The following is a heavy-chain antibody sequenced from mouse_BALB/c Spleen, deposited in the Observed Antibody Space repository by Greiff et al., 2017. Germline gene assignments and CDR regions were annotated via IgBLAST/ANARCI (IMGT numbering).Heavy chain of an antibody. J-gene: IGHJ2*01. CDR1: GFTFSSFG. D-gene: IGHD2-4*01. V-gene: IGHV5-17*02. Sequence: EVMLVESGGGLVQPGGSRKLSCAASGFTFSSFGMHWVRQAPEKGLEWVAYISSGSSTIYYADTVKGRFTISRDNPKNTLFLQMTSLRSEDTAMYYCARRGGDYDGFDYWGQGTTLTVSS. CDR3: ARRGGDYDGFDY. CDR2: ISSGSSTI.